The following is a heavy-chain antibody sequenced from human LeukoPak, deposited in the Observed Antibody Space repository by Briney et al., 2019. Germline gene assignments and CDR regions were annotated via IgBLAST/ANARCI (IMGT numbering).Heavy chain of an antibody. J-gene: IGHJ5*02. CDR3: ARDVRVAELAWFDP. CDR1: GFTLSDYY. D-gene: IGHD2-15*01. V-gene: IGHV3-11*05. CDR2: ISGSSRYT. Sequence: GGSLRLSCAASGFTLSDYYMSWIRQAPGKGLEWVSYISGSSRYTNYADSVKGRFTISRDNTKNSLYLQMNSLRAEDTAVYYCARDVRVAELAWFDPWGQGTLVTVSS.